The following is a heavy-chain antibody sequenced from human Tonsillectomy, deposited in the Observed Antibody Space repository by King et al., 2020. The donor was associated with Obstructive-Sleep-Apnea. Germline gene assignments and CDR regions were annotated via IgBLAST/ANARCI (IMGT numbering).Heavy chain of an antibody. CDR2: IFSNDEK. J-gene: IGHJ4*02. Sequence: VTLKESGPVLVKPTETLTLTCTVSGFSLSNDRMGVSWIRQPPGKALEWLAHIFSNDEKSYRTSLRTRLTISKDTSKSQVVLTMTNMDPWDTATYYCARIPDFDWLGPMYYFDYWGQGTLVTVSS. CDR1: GFSLSNDRMG. V-gene: IGHV2-26*01. CDR3: ARIPDFDWLGPMYYFDY. D-gene: IGHD3-9*01.